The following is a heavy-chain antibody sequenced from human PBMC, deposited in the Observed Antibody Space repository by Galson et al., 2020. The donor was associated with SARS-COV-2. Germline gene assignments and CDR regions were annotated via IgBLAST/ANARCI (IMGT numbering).Heavy chain of an antibody. CDR1: GFTFSSYD. CDR3: ARGGVPRRYYYFGMVV. V-gene: IGHV3-13*01. CDR2: IGTAGDT. Sequence: GGSLRLSCAASGFTFSSYDMHWVRQATGKGLEWVSAIGTAGDTYYPGSVKGRFTISRENAKNSLYLQMNSLRAGDTAVYYCARGGVPRRYYYFGMVVWGQGTAFSGSS. J-gene: IGHJ6*02. D-gene: IGHD3-10*01.